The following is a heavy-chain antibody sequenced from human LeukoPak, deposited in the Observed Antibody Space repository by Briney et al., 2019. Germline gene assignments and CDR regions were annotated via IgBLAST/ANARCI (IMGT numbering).Heavy chain of an antibody. CDR3: AKEGIAATGTY. V-gene: IGHV3-23*01. Sequence: RGSLRLSCAASGFTFSSFAMNWVRQAPGKGLEWVSTISGSGGSTYYADSVKGRFTISRDNSKNTLYLQMNSLRAEDTAVYFCAKEGIAATGTYWGQGTMVTVSS. D-gene: IGHD6-13*01. CDR1: GFTFSSFA. J-gene: IGHJ4*02. CDR2: ISGSGGST.